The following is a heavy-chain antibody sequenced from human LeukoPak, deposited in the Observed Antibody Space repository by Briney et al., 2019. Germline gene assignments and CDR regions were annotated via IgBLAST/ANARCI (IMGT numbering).Heavy chain of an antibody. Sequence: PSETLSLTCTVSGGSISSYYWGWIRQPPGKGLEWIGYIYYSGSTNYNPSLKSRVTISVDTSKNQFSLKLSSVTAADTAVYYCARRLGYCSGGSCYSGRYYYYGMDVWGQGTTVTVSS. CDR3: ARRLGYCSGGSCYSGRYYYYGMDV. J-gene: IGHJ6*02. CDR2: IYYSGST. V-gene: IGHV4-59*01. CDR1: GGSISSYY. D-gene: IGHD2-15*01.